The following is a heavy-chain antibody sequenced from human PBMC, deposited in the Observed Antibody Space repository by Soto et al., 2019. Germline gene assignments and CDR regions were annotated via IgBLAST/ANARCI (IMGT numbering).Heavy chain of an antibody. CDR2: VDYSGNT. CDR3: CNY. V-gene: IGHV4-30-4*02. J-gene: IGHJ4*02. D-gene: IGHD6-19*01. Sequence: PSETLSLTCTVSGASISSGHYYWSWIRQHPMKGLEWIGYVDYSGNTYYNPSLKSRLTTSVDTSKNQFSLRLTSVTATDPNPSSGCNYWGQGTLVTVSS. CDR1: GASISSGHYY.